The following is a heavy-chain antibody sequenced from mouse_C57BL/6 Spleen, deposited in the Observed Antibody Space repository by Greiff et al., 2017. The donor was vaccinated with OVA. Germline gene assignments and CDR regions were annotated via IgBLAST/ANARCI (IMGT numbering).Heavy chain of an antibody. Sequence: QVQLKESGAELVRPGTSVKVSCKASGYAFTNYLIEWVKQRPGQGLEWIGVINPGSGGTNYNEKFKGKATLTADKSSSTAYMQLSSRTSEDSAVYFGARGGNWDEENYFDYWGQGTTLTVSS. CDR1: GYAFTNYL. CDR2: INPGSGGT. J-gene: IGHJ2*01. D-gene: IGHD4-1*01. CDR3: ARGGNWDEENYFDY. V-gene: IGHV1-54*01.